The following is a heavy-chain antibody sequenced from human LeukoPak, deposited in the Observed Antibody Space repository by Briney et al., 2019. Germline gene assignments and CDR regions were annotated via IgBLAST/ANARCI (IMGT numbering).Heavy chain of an antibody. D-gene: IGHD3-10*01. CDR3: ARLVYNGSGIYHYFDY. V-gene: IGHV4-38-2*01. CDR2: IHHSGRT. CDR1: GYSISSSYY. J-gene: IGHJ4*02. Sequence: SETLSLTCAVSGYSISSSYYWGWIRKPPGKGLEWIGSIHHSGRTYSNPSLKSRVTISVDTSENQFSLKLSSVTAADTAVYYCARLVYNGSGIYHYFDYWGQGTLVTVS.